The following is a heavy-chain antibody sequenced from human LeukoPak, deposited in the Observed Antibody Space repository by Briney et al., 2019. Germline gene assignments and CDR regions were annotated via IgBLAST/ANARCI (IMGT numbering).Heavy chain of an antibody. Sequence: GGSLRLSCAASGFTFSSYWMSWVRQAPGKGLEWVANIKQDGSEKYYVDSVKGRFTISRDNAKNSLYLQMNSLRAEDTAVYYCAGPMGPAAIFGFDYWGQGTLVTVSS. CDR3: AGPMGPAAIFGFDY. D-gene: IGHD2-2*01. J-gene: IGHJ4*02. CDR1: GFTFSSYW. CDR2: IKQDGSEK. V-gene: IGHV3-7*01.